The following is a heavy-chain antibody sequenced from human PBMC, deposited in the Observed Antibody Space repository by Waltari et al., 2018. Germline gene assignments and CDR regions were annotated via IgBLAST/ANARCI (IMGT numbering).Heavy chain of an antibody. CDR2: ARDSGGSS. CDR3: AKDLLPTGVFDY. D-gene: IGHD3-10*01. Sequence: EVQLLESGGGLVQPGGSLRLSCAASGFSFSNYAMSWVRQVPGKGLGWVAAARDSGGSSYYADSVKGRFTISRDNSKNMLYLQMKYLSAEDTALYYCAKDLLPTGVFDYWGQGALVTVSS. CDR1: GFSFSNYA. J-gene: IGHJ4*02. V-gene: IGHV3-23*01.